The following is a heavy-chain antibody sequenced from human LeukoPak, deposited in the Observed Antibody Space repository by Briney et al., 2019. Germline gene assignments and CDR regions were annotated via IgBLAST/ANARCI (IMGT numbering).Heavy chain of an antibody. J-gene: IGHJ4*02. V-gene: IGHV3-30-3*01. CDR2: ISYDGSNK. D-gene: IGHD3-22*01. CDR3: ATDPDSSGYYSPIFDY. CDR1: GFTFSSYA. Sequence: GGSLTLSCAASGFTFSSYAMHWVRQAPGKGLVWVAIISYDGSNKYYADSVKGRFTISRDNSKNTLYLQINSLRAEDTAVYYCATDPDSSGYYSPIFDYWGQGTLVTVSS.